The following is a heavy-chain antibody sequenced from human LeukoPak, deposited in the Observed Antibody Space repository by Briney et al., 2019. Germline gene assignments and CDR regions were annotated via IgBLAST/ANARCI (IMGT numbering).Heavy chain of an antibody. D-gene: IGHD6-19*01. CDR1: GGSFSGYY. V-gene: IGHV4-34*01. CDR3: ALGQWLVTWFDP. J-gene: IGHJ5*02. CDR2: INHSGST. Sequence: SETLSLTCAVYGGSFSGYYWSWIRQPPGKGLEWIGEINHSGSTNYNPSLKSRVTISVDTSKNQFSLKLSSVTAADTAVYYCALGQWLVTWFDPWGQGTLVTVSS.